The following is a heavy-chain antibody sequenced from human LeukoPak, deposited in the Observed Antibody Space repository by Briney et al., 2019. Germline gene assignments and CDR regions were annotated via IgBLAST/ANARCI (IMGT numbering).Heavy chain of an antibody. Sequence: GGSLRLSCAASGFTFDDYAMHWVRQAPGKGLEWVSGISWNSDTIAYADSVKGRFTISRDNAKNSLCLQMNSLRAEDTALYYCAKAPYGSGSKFDYWGQGTLVTVSS. CDR2: ISWNSDTI. J-gene: IGHJ4*02. CDR1: GFTFDDYA. D-gene: IGHD3-10*01. V-gene: IGHV3-9*01. CDR3: AKAPYGSGSKFDY.